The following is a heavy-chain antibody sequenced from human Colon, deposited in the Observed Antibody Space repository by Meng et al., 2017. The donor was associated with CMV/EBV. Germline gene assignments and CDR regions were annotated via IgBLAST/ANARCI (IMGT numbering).Heavy chain of an antibody. CDR3: ARDPNDYGDYVFDY. D-gene: IGHD4-17*01. V-gene: IGHV3-30-3*01. J-gene: IGHJ4*02. CDR2: ISYDGSNK. Sequence: GESLKISCAASGFTFSSYAMHWVRQAPGKGLEWVAVISYDGSNKYYAESVKGRFTISRDNSKNTLYLQMNSLRAEDTAVYYCARDPNDYGDYVFDYWGQGTLVTVSS. CDR1: GFTFSSYA.